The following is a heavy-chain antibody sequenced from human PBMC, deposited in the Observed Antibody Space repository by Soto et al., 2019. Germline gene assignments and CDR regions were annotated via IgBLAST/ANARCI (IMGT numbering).Heavy chain of an antibody. CDR2: ISYSATP. CDR1: GYSISSGYY. V-gene: IGHV4-38-2*01. D-gene: IGHD3-22*01. J-gene: IGHJ4*02. CDR3: ARGSVGSGWKFDF. Sequence: KSSETLSLTCAVSGYSISSGYYWGWIRQPPGKGLEWIGSISYSATPNYNPALKSRVIISIDTSKNQFSLKVNSVTAADTALYYCARGSVGSGWKFDFWGQGILVTVSS.